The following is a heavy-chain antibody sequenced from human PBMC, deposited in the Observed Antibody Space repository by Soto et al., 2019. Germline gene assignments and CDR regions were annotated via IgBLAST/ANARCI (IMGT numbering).Heavy chain of an antibody. V-gene: IGHV3-30-3*01. Sequence: GGSLRLSCAASGFTFSSYAMHWVRQAPGKGLEWVAVISYDGSNKYYADSVKGRFTISRDNSKNTLYLQMNSLRAEDTAVYYCARDGGVLSIDYWGQGTLVTVSS. CDR2: ISYDGSNK. D-gene: IGHD3-16*01. CDR3: ARDGGVLSIDY. J-gene: IGHJ4*02. CDR1: GFTFSSYA.